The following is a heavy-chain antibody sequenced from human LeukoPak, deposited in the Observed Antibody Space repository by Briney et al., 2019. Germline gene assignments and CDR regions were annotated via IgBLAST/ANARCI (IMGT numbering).Heavy chain of an antibody. D-gene: IGHD3-22*01. Sequence: VASVKVSCKASGFTFTSSAVQWVRQARGQRLEWIGWIVVGSGNTNYAQKFQERVTITRDMSTSTAYMELRSLRSDDTAVYYCARGLSDYYDSRSYSGYWGQGTLVTVSS. V-gene: IGHV1-58*01. CDR1: GFTFTSSA. CDR2: IVVGSGNT. CDR3: ARGLSDYYDSRSYSGY. J-gene: IGHJ4*02.